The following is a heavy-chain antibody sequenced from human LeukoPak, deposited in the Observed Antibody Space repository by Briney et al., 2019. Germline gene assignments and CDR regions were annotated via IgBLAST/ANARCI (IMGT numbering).Heavy chain of an antibody. CDR3: ARGSYSSGWYLGY. D-gene: IGHD6-19*01. J-gene: IGHJ4*02. V-gene: IGHV3-7*01. CDR1: GFSFSSYW. Sequence: GGSLRLSCAASGFSFSSYWMSWVRQAPGKGLECVANIKQDGSEKYYVDSVKGRFTISRDNAKNSLYLQMNSLRAEDTAVYYCARGSYSSGWYLGYWGQGTLVTVSS. CDR2: IKQDGSEK.